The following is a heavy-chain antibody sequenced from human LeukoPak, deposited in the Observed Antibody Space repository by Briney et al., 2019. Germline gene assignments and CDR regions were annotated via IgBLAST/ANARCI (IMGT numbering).Heavy chain of an antibody. CDR3: AKGYGYSYGYGLDY. D-gene: IGHD5-18*01. V-gene: IGHV3-23*01. Sequence: GGSLRLSCAASGFTFSSYAMSWVRQAPGKGLEWVSAISGSGGSTYYADSVKGRFTISRDNSKNTLYLQMNSLRAEDTAVYYCAKGYGYSYGYGLDYWGQGTLVTVSS. CDR1: GFTFSSYA. CDR2: ISGSGGST. J-gene: IGHJ4*02.